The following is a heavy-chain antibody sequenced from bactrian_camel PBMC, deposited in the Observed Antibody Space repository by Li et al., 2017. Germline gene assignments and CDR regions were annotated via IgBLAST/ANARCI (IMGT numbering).Heavy chain of an antibody. J-gene: IGHJ6*01. V-gene: IGHV3S53*01. CDR1: ESTYRSIC. Sequence: VQLVESGGGSVQAGGSLTLSCTASESTYRSICMAWFRQVPGSQRETVATVDSNGVTKVAGSVKGRFTISTDNGKNKLYLEMATLEPEDTAMYYCATLSRQYGGTWSCRLDRFGPWGQGTQVTVS. D-gene: IGHD6*01. CDR2: VDSNGVT. CDR3: ATLSRQYGGTWSCRLDRFGP.